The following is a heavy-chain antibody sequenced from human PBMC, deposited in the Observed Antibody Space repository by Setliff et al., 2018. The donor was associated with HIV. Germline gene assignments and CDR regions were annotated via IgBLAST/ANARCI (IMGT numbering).Heavy chain of an antibody. Sequence: ASVKVSCKASGGTFSSDAISWVRQAPGHGLEWMGGIIPMFEIANYAQRFQDRVTITADKSTSTAYMELTTLRSEDTAMYNCVVGGSSWYADYHYYYMDIWGTGTTVTVSS. D-gene: IGHD6-13*01. CDR2: IIPMFEIA. CDR1: GGTFSSDA. J-gene: IGHJ6*03. V-gene: IGHV1-69*10. CDR3: VVGGSSWYADYHYYYMDI.